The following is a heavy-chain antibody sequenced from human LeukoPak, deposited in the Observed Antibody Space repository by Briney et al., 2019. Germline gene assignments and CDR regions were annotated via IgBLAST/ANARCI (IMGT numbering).Heavy chain of an antibody. J-gene: IGHJ3*02. D-gene: IGHD3-10*01. CDR2: ISAYNGNT. CDR1: GYTFTSYG. Sequence: GASVKVSCKASGYTFTSYGISWVRQTPGQGLEWMGWISAYNGNTNYAQKLQGRVTMTTDTSTSTAYMELRSLRSDDTAVYYCARDWGGKNYYGSGRFLPNAFDIWGQGTMVTVSS. V-gene: IGHV1-18*01. CDR3: ARDWGGKNYYGSGRFLPNAFDI.